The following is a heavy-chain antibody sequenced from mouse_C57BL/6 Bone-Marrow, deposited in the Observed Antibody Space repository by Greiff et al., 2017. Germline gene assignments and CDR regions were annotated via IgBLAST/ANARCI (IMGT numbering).Heavy chain of an antibody. CDR1: GFTFSSYG. V-gene: IGHV5-6*01. J-gene: IGHJ1*03. CDR2: ISSGGSYT. Sequence: VQLKESGGDLVKPGGSLKLSCAASGFTFSSYGMSWVRQTPDKRLEWVATISSGGSYTYYPDSVKGRFTISRDNAKNTLYLQMSSLKSEDTAMYYWARDWYFDVWGTGTTVTVSS. CDR3: ARDWYFDV.